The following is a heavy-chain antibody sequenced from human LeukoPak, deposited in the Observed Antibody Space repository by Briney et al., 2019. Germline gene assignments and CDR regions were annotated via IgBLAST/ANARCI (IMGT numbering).Heavy chain of an antibody. D-gene: IGHD6-13*01. V-gene: IGHV3-74*01. Sequence: GGSLRLSCAASGFTFRSYWMHWVRQAPGKGLVWVSRINSDESSISYADSVKGRFTISRDNAKNTLYLQMNSLRVEDTAVYYCRFTYSGSWIYFDYWGQGTLVTVSS. CDR2: INSDESSI. CDR3: RFTYSGSWIYFDY. CDR1: GFTFRSYW. J-gene: IGHJ4*02.